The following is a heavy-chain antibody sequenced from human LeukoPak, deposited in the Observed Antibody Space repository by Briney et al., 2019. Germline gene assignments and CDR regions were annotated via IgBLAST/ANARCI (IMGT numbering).Heavy chain of an antibody. CDR2: VRSKAYGGTP. Sequence: GGSLRLSCTVSGFTFGDYLMNWFRQAPGKGLEWVGFVRSKAYGGTPEYAASVRGRFTISRDDSKSIAHLQMNSLKTEDTAVYYCGSGSGWYSPDYWGQGTLVTVSS. J-gene: IGHJ4*02. D-gene: IGHD6-19*01. CDR1: GFTFGDYL. CDR3: GSGSGWYSPDY. V-gene: IGHV3-49*03.